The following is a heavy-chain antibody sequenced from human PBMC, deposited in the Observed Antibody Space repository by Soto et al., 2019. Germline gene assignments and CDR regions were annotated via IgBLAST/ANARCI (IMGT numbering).Heavy chain of an antibody. D-gene: IGHD6-19*01. CDR3: ARDRMGAAVAGTGHAFDI. CDR1: GFTVSSNY. Sequence: GGSLRLSCAASGFTVSSNYMSWVRQAPGKGLEWVSVIYSGGSTYYADSVKGRFTISRDNSKNTLYLQMNSLRAEDTAVYYCARDRMGAAVAGTGHAFDIWGQGTMVTVSS. CDR2: IYSGGST. V-gene: IGHV3-53*01. J-gene: IGHJ3*02.